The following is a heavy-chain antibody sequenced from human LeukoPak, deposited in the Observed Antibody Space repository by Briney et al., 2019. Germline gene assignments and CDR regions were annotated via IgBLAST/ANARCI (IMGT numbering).Heavy chain of an antibody. CDR2: ISGSGGTT. J-gene: IGHJ3*02. D-gene: IGHD6-13*01. Sequence: GGSLRLSCAASGFTFSSYAMSWVRQAPGKGLEWVSVISGSGGTTYYADSVKGRFTISRDNSKHTLYLQMNSLRAEDTAVYYCAKDKSSSWHFGFDIWGQGTMVTVSS. CDR1: GFTFSSYA. CDR3: AKDKSSSWHFGFDI. V-gene: IGHV3-23*01.